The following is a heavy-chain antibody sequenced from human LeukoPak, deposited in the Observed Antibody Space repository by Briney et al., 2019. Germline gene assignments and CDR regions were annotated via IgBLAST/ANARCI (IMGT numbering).Heavy chain of an antibody. CDR1: GYSLSSGYY. J-gene: IGHJ4*02. V-gene: IGHV4-38-2*02. D-gene: IGHD2-15*01. Sequence: SETLSLTCTVSGYSLSSGYYWGWTRQPPGKGLEWIGSVDHSGGTYYNPSLKSRVTISVDTSKNQFSLKLSSVTAADTAVYYCASSLSVVTLSFDYWGQGTLVTVSS. CDR2: VDHSGGT. CDR3: ASSLSVVTLSFDY.